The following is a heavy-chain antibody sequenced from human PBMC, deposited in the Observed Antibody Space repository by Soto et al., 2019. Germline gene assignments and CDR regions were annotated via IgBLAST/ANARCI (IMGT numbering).Heavy chain of an antibody. V-gene: IGHV3-30*18. D-gene: IGHD3-10*01. CDR1: GFTFSSYG. CDR3: AKDTGITMVRGVIITHQPTKDGMDV. J-gene: IGHJ6*02. CDR2: ISDDGSNK. Sequence: PGGSLRLSWAASGFTFSSYGMHWGREAPGKELGRVAVISDDGSNKYYADSVKGRFTIFRDNSKSTLYLQMNSLRAEDTAVYYCAKDTGITMVRGVIITHQPTKDGMDVWGQGTTVTASS.